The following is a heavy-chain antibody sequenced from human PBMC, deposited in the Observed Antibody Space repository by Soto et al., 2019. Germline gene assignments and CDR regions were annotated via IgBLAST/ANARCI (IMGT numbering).Heavy chain of an antibody. CDR3: ARDARFGSGSYLSY. D-gene: IGHD3-10*01. CDR2: ISYDGSNK. J-gene: IGHJ4*02. V-gene: IGHV3-30-3*01. Sequence: QVQLVESGGGVVQPGRSLRLSCAASGFTFSSYAMHWVRQAPGKGLEWVAVISYDGSNKYYADSVKGRFTISRDNSKNTLYLQMNSLRAEDTAVYYCARDARFGSGSYLSYWGQGTLVTVSS. CDR1: GFTFSSYA.